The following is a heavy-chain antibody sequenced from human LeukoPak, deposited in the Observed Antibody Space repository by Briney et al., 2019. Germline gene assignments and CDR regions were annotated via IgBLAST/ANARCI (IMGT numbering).Heavy chain of an antibody. CDR3: ARATGCLDY. CDR1: GFTFSSYW. D-gene: IGHD4-17*01. V-gene: IGHV3-21*01. Sequence: PGGSLRLSCAASGFTFSSYWMSWVRQAPGKGLEWVSSISSSSSYICYADSVKGRFTISRDNAKNSLYLQMNSLRAEDTAVYYCARATGCLDYWGQGTLVTVSS. CDR2: ISSSSSYI. J-gene: IGHJ4*02.